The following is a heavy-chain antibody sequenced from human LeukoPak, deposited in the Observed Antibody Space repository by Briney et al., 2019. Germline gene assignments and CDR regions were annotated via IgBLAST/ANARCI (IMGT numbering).Heavy chain of an antibody. J-gene: IGHJ4*02. D-gene: IGHD6-19*01. Sequence: IPSETLSLTCTVSGGSISSYYWSWIRQPPGKGLEWIGYIYYSGSTNYNPSLKSRVTISVDTSKNQFSLKLSSVTAADTAVYYCARTSGWSSLIDYWGQGTLVTVSS. CDR3: ARTSGWSSLIDY. V-gene: IGHV4-59*01. CDR1: GGSISSYY. CDR2: IYYSGST.